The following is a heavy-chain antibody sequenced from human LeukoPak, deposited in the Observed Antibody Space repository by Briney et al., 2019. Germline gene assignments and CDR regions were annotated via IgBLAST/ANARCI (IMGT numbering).Heavy chain of an antibody. CDR1: GFTFSSYS. Sequence: PGGSLRLSCAASGFTFSSYSMNWVRQAPGKGLEWVSSISGSSTYIYYTDSVKGRFTISRDSAKNSLYLQMNSLRAEDTAVYYCARVTRSPFGWFDPWGQGTLVTVSS. CDR3: ARVTRSPFGWFDP. CDR2: ISGSSTYI. D-gene: IGHD4-17*01. V-gene: IGHV3-21*01. J-gene: IGHJ5*02.